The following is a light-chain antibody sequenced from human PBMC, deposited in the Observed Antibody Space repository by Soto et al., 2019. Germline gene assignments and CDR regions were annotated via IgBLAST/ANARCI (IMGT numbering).Light chain of an antibody. CDR2: DVS. CDR3: SSYTPSNTRQIV. J-gene: IGLJ1*01. Sequence: QSALTQPASVSGSPGQSITISCTGTSSDVGGYNYVSWYQQHPGKAPKFIIYDVSNRPSGVSNRFSGSKSGNTASLTISGLQAEDEADYYCSSYTPSNTRQIVFGTGTKLTVL. V-gene: IGLV2-14*01. CDR1: SSDVGGYNY.